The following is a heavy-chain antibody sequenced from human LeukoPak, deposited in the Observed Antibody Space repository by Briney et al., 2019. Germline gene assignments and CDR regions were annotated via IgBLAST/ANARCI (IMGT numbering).Heavy chain of an antibody. CDR2: MNPNSGNT. CDR1: GYTFTSYD. V-gene: IGHV1-8*01. CDR3: ARVTPERYSGSYYPLGDY. D-gene: IGHD1-26*01. Sequence: ASVKVSCKASGYTFTSYDINWVRQATGQGLEWMGWMNPNSGNTGYAQKFQGRVTMTRNTSISTAYMELSSLRSEDTAVYYCARVTPERYSGSYYPLGDYWGQGTLVTVSS. J-gene: IGHJ4*02.